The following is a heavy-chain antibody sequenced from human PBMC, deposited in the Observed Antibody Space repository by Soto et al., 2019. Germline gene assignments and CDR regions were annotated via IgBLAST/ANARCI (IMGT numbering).Heavy chain of an antibody. CDR1: GGTFSSYA. Sequence: ASVKVSCKASGGTFSSYAISWVRQAPGQGLEWMGGIIPIFCTANYAQKFQGRVTITADESTSTAYMELSSLRSEDTAVYYCATGATGYYYGMDVWGQGTTVTVSS. CDR2: IIPIFCTA. D-gene: IGHD1-26*01. V-gene: IGHV1-69*13. J-gene: IGHJ6*02. CDR3: ATGATGYYYGMDV.